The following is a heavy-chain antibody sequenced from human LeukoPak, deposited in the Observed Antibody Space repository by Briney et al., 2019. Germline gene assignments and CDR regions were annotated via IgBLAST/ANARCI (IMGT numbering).Heavy chain of an antibody. CDR2: IYYSGST. CDR3: ARHHYGGNVAEYFQH. J-gene: IGHJ1*01. Sequence: SETLSLTCTVSGGSISSSSYYWGWIRQPPGKGLEWIGSIYYSGSTYYNPSLKSRVPISVDTSKNQFSLKLSSVTAADTAVYYCARHHYGGNVAEYFQHWGQGTLVTVSS. D-gene: IGHD4-23*01. CDR1: GGSISSSSYY. V-gene: IGHV4-39*01.